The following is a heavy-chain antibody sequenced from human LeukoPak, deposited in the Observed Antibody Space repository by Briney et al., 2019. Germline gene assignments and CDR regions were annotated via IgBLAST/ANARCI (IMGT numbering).Heavy chain of an antibody. CDR2: TSYNGNT. CDR1: GYTFINYG. V-gene: IGHV1-18*04. J-gene: IGHJ4*02. CDR3: ARHSGSGWQALGY. D-gene: IGHD6-19*01. Sequence: ASVTVSFKASGYTFINYGISWVRQAPGLGREWMGWTSYNGNTNYTQKVQDRVTMTTDTSTTTAYMELRSLESDDTAVYYCARHSGSGWQALGYWGQGTLVTVSS.